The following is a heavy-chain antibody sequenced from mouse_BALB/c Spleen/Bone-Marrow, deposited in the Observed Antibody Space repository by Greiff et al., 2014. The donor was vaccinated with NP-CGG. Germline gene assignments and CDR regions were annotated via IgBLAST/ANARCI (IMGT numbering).Heavy chain of an antibody. CDR1: GFNIKDTY. CDR2: IDPANGNT. CDR3: ASYVYGYYFDY. D-gene: IGHD2-2*01. J-gene: IGHJ2*01. Sequence: EVQLQQSGAELVKPGASVKLSCTASGFNIKDTYMHWVKQRPEQGLEWIGRIDPANGNTKYDPKFQGKAIITADTSSNTAYLKLSSLTSEDTAVYYCASYVYGYYFDYWGQGTTLTVSS. V-gene: IGHV14-3*02.